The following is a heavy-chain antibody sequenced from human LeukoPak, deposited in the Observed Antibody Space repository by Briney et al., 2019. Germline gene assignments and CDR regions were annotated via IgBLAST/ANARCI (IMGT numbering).Heavy chain of an antibody. CDR3: ARVYDSSGYYWYGFDI. Sequence: GESLKISCKGFGYNFTSYWIGWVRQMPGKGLEWMGIIYPGDSDTIYSPSFRGQVTISADKSINTAYLQWSSLKASDTAMYYCARVYDSSGYYWYGFDIWGQGTMVTVSS. CDR2: IYPGDSDT. J-gene: IGHJ3*02. D-gene: IGHD3-22*01. CDR1: GYNFTSYW. V-gene: IGHV5-51*01.